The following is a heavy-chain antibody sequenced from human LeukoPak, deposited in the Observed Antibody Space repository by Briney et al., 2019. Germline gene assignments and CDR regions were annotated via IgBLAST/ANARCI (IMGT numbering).Heavy chain of an antibody. D-gene: IGHD6-6*01. V-gene: IGHV3-74*01. J-gene: IGHJ4*02. Sequence: GGSLRLSCAASGLGFSRYWMDGVRQAPGEGLVWVSGINSDGSSTSYADSVKGRFTISRDNAKNTLYLQMNSLRAEDKAVYYCARVEDSSSSLDYWGQGTLVTVSS. CDR3: ARVEDSSSSLDY. CDR2: INSDGSST. CDR1: GLGFSRYW.